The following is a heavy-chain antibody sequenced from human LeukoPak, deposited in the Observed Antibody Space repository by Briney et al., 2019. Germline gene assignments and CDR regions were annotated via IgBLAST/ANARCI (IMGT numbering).Heavy chain of an antibody. CDR3: AVVQYDSSGYYDY. J-gene: IGHJ4*02. V-gene: IGHV1-58*02. CDR1: GFTLTSSA. CDR2: IVVGSGNT. Sequence: SVKVSCKASGFTLTSSAMQWVRQARGQRPEWIGWIVVGSGNTNYAQKFQERVTITRDMSTSTAYVELSSLRSEDTAVYHCAVVQYDSSGYYDYWGQGTLVTVSS. D-gene: IGHD3-22*01.